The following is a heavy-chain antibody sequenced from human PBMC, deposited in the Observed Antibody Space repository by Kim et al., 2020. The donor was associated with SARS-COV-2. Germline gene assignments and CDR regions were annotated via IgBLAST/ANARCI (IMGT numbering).Heavy chain of an antibody. CDR2: YVATT. Sequence: YVATTEYAASVKGRFAISRDDSKNIAYLQMNSLRAEDTAMYYCSRGGESWGQGTLVIVSS. V-gene: IGHV3-49*02. D-gene: IGHD3-10*01. J-gene: IGHJ5*02. CDR3: SRGGES.